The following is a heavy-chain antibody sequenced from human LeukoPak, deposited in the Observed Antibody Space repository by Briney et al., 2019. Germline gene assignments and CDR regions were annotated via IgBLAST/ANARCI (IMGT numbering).Heavy chain of an antibody. Sequence: GGSLRLSCSASGFTFSSYEMNWVRQAPGKGLEWISYITGSGDTIYYADSVKGRFTISRDNSKNSLYLQMNSLRAEDTALYYCAKDIRGSTSWDGLDYWGQGTLVTVSS. J-gene: IGHJ4*02. CDR2: ITGSGDTI. CDR1: GFTFSSYE. V-gene: IGHV3-48*03. D-gene: IGHD2-2*01. CDR3: AKDIRGSTSWDGLDY.